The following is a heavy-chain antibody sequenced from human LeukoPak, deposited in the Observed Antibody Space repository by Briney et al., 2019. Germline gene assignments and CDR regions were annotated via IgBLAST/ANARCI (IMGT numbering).Heavy chain of an antibody. D-gene: IGHD6-13*01. Sequence: PSETLSLTCTVSGGSISSGGYYWSWIRQPPGKGLEWIGYIYHSGSTYYNPSLKSRVTISVDRSKNQFSLKLSSVTAADTAVYYCARVAAAGNKFDYWGQGTLVTVSS. CDR3: ARVAAAGNKFDY. CDR1: GGSISSGGYY. V-gene: IGHV4-30-2*01. J-gene: IGHJ4*02. CDR2: IYHSGST.